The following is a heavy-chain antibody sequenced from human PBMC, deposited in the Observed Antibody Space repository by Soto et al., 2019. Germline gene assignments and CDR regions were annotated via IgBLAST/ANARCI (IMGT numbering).Heavy chain of an antibody. D-gene: IGHD6-19*01. V-gene: IGHV1-8*01. CDR2: MNPNSGNT. Sequence: ASVKVSCKASGYTFTSYDINWARQATGQGLEWMGWMNPNSGNTGYAQKFQGRVTMTRNTSISTAYMELSSLRSEDTAVYYCARVKLRAGTGWFDPWGQGTLVTVSS. CDR3: ARVKLRAGTGWFDP. J-gene: IGHJ5*02. CDR1: GYTFTSYD.